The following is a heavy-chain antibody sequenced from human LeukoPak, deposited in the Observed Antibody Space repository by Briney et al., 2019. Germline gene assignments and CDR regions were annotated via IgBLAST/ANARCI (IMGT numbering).Heavy chain of an antibody. D-gene: IGHD5-18*01. CDR1: DFTLSSYS. J-gene: IGHJ4*02. CDR2: ISSSSSYM. CDR3: AREGYTQYYFDC. V-gene: IGHV3-21*01. Sequence: PGGSLRLSCAASDFTLSSYSMNWVRQAPGRGLEWVSSISSSSSYMYYADSVKGRFTISRDNAKNSLYLQMNSLRAEDTAVYYCAREGYTQYYFDCWGQGTLVTVSS.